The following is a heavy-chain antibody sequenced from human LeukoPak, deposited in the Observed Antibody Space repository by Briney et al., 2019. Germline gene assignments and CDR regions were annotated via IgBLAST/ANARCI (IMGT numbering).Heavy chain of an antibody. CDR2: INHSGST. CDR1: GGSFSGYY. J-gene: IGHJ6*02. V-gene: IGHV4-34*01. D-gene: IGHD3-10*01. CDR3: ARMVPCGLVGGFGEHPGYGMDV. Sequence: PSETLSLTCAVYGGSFSGYYWSWIRQPPGKGLEWIGEINHSGSTNYNPSLKSRVTISVDTSKNQFSLKLSSVTAADTAAYYCARMVPCGLVGGFGEHPGYGMDVWGQGTTVTVSS.